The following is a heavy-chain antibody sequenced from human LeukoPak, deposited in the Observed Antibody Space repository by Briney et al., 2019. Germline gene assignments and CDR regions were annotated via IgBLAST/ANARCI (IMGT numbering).Heavy chain of an antibody. J-gene: IGHJ4*02. CDR3: AKGMSATSGYLELEY. D-gene: IGHD3-22*01. Sequence: TGGSLRLSCAASGFTFTTYWMHWVRQAPGKGLEWVSAISGSGGNTYSADSVKGRCTVSRDNSKKTLFLQMNSLRAEDTAVYYCAKGMSATSGYLELEYWGQGTLVIVSS. CDR1: GFTFTTYW. CDR2: ISGSGGNT. V-gene: IGHV3-23*01.